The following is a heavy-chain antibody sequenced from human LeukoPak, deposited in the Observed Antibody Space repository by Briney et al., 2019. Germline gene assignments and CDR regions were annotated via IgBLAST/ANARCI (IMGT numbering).Heavy chain of an antibody. V-gene: IGHV1-2*02. Sequence: ASVKVSCKASGYTFTGYYMHWVRQAPGQGLEWMGWINPNSGGTNYAQKFQGRVTMTRDTSISTAYMELSRLRSDDTAVYYCARVCYGGGAFDIWGQGTMVTVSS. CDR2: INPNSGGT. D-gene: IGHD2-2*01. J-gene: IGHJ3*02. CDR3: ARVCYGGGAFDI. CDR1: GYTFTGYY.